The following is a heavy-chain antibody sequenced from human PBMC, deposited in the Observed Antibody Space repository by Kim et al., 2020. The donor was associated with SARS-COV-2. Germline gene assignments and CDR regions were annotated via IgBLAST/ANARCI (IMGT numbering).Heavy chain of an antibody. CDR3: ARAPYYGSGRHYYYYYGMDV. CDR2: INHSGST. V-gene: IGHV4-34*01. CDR1: GGSFSGYY. D-gene: IGHD3-10*01. Sequence: SETLSLTCAVYGGSFSGYYWSWIRQPPGKGLEWMGEINHSGSTNYNPSLKSRVTISVDTSKNQFSLKLSSVTAADTAVYYCARAPYYGSGRHYYYYYGMDVWAKGPRSPSP. J-gene: IGHJ6*02.